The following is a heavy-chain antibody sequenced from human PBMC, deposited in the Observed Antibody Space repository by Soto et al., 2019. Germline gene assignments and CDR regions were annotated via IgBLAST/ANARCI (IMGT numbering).Heavy chain of an antibody. CDR2: IFTSGST. J-gene: IGHJ3*02. CDR3: ARLKGDGFDT. Sequence: QVQLQESGPRVVKPSGTLSLTCTVSSGSMNDYYLTWIRQPAGKGLECIGRIFTSGSTNYNRSRSRRVTMTVDTSKTRFSLRLTPVTAADTAVYYCARLKGDGFDTWGQGTRVTVSS. V-gene: IGHV4-4*07. CDR1: SGSMNDYY.